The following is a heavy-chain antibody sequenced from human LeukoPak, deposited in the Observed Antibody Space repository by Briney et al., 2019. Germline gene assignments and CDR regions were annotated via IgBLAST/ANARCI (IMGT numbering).Heavy chain of an antibody. V-gene: IGHV3-48*02. CDR1: GFTFSSYA. Sequence: PGGSLRLSCAASGFTFSSYAMSWVRQAPGKGLEWVSHITASGTAMFYADSVKGRFTISRDNAKNSLYLQMNGLRDEDTAVYYCASSGSYRFDYWGQGTLVTVSS. CDR2: ITASGTAM. D-gene: IGHD1-26*01. J-gene: IGHJ4*02. CDR3: ASSGSYRFDY.